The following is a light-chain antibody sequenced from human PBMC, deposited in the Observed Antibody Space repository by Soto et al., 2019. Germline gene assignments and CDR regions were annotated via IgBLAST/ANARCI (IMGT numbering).Light chain of an antibody. CDR3: HQYGTSPWT. CDR1: QSVSSNY. J-gene: IGKJ1*01. CDR2: GAS. V-gene: IGKV3-20*01. Sequence: SVLTQSPGTLSLSPGERATLSCRASQSVSSNYLAWYQQKPGQPPRLLISGASSRATGIPDRVSGSGSGTDFTLTISRLEREDFAVYYCHQYGTSPWTFGQGTKVEIK.